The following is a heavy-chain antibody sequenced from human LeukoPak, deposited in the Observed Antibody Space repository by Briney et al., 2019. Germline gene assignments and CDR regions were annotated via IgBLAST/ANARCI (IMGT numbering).Heavy chain of an antibody. Sequence: SGGSLRLSCAASGFTFSSYGMPWVRQAPGKGLEWVAVISYDGSNKYYADSVKGRFTISRDNSKNTLYLQMNSLRAEDTAVYYCAKNKGRFLGWSLWGNYYYYYGMDVGGQGTTVPVPS. CDR3: AKNKGRFLGWSLWGNYYYYYGMDV. CDR2: ISYDGSNK. V-gene: IGHV3-30*18. J-gene: IGHJ6*02. CDR1: GFTFSSYG. D-gene: IGHD3-3*01.